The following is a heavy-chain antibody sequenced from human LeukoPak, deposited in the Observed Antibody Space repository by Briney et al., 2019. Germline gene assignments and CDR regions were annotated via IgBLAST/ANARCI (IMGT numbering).Heavy chain of an antibody. D-gene: IGHD3-16*02. CDR3: AREGPRREFGKFIVGFRGWLDP. Sequence: PSETLSLTCTVSGGTISSGSYYWNWIRQPAGKGLEWIGRIYTSGSTSYNPSLKSRVTISVDTSKNQFSLKLNSVTAADTAVYYCAREGPRREFGKFIVGFRGWLDPWGQGTLVTVSS. CDR1: GGTISSGSYY. CDR2: IYTSGST. V-gene: IGHV4-61*02. J-gene: IGHJ5*02.